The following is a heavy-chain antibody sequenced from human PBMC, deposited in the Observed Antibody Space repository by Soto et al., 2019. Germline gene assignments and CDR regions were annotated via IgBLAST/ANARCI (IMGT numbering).Heavy chain of an antibody. V-gene: IGHV3-73*01. J-gene: IGHJ5*02. CDR1: GFTFSGSA. CDR3: TRHATTTVTAPFGP. Sequence: GGSLRLSCAASGFTFSGSAMHWVRQASGKGLEWVGRIRSKANSYATAYAASVKGRFTISRDDSKNTAYLQMNSLKTEDTAVYYCTRHATTTVTAPFGPWGQGNLVTVSS. CDR2: IRSKANSYAT. D-gene: IGHD4-17*01.